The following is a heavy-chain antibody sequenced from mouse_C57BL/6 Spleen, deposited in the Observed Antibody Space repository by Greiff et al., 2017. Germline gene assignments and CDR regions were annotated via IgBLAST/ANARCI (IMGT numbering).Heavy chain of an antibody. J-gene: IGHJ4*01. V-gene: IGHV1-19*01. D-gene: IGHD2-5*01. Sequence: EVQLQQSGPVLVKPGASVKMSCKASGYTFTDYYMNWVKQSHGKSLEWIGVINPYNGGTSYNQKFKGKATLTVDKSSSTAYMELNSLTSEDSAVYYCAGSNYVNYAMDYWGQGTSVTVSS. CDR2: INPYNGGT. CDR3: AGSNYVNYAMDY. CDR1: GYTFTDYY.